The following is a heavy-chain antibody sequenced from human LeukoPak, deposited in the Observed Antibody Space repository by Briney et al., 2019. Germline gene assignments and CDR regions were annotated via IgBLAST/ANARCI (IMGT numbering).Heavy chain of an antibody. CDR1: GFTFGSYG. J-gene: IGHJ5*02. CDR3: ARDSGSSSWAFS. Sequence: GGSLRLSCAASGFTFGSYGMSWVRQAPGKGLEWISVIHRDGRIEYADSVKGRFTISRDTAENTLSLQMNSLRDEDTAVYYCARDSGSSSWAFSWGQGTLVTVSS. D-gene: IGHD6-6*01. CDR2: IHRDGRI. V-gene: IGHV3-66*02.